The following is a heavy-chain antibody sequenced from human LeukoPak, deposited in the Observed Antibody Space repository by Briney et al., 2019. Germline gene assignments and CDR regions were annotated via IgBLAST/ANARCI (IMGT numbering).Heavy chain of an antibody. V-gene: IGHV3-74*01. Sequence: GGSLRLSCAASGFTSSNYWMHCVRQAPGMGLVWVSSIRFDGGDTAYADSAKGRFTISRDNAKNTMFLQMNNLRVEDTAVYYCSKEIDGFDVWGQGTLVTVSS. CDR1: GFTSSNYW. J-gene: IGHJ3*01. CDR3: SKEIDGFDV. CDR2: IRFDGGDT.